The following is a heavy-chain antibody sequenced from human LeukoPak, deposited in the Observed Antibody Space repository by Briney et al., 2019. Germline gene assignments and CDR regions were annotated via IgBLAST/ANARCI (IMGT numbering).Heavy chain of an antibody. CDR2: INGGGGNT. CDR1: GFMFNSYV. D-gene: IGHD2-15*01. Sequence: PGGSLRLSCAASGFMFNSYVMSWVRQAPGKGLEWVSAINGGGGNTYYADSVKGRFTISRDNSKNMVYLQMNSPRADDTAVYYCAKSVVVITFRFDDWGQGALVTVSS. J-gene: IGHJ4*02. V-gene: IGHV3-23*01. CDR3: AKSVVVITFRFDD.